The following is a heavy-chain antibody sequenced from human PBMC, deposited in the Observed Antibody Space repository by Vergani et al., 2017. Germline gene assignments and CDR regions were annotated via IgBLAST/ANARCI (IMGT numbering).Heavy chain of an antibody. D-gene: IGHD5-24*01. CDR3: ARILIVATQEMATIADY. J-gene: IGHJ4*02. CDR2: VYWNDDE. Sequence: QITLRESGPTLVKPTQTLTLTCTFSGFSLTTGGEGVGWIRQPPGRALEWLAFVYWNDDERYSPSLKSRVTITKDTSKNEVILTMATMDPVDTATYYCARILIVATQEMATIADYWGQGTLVTVSS. CDR1: GFSLTTGGEG. V-gene: IGHV2-5*01.